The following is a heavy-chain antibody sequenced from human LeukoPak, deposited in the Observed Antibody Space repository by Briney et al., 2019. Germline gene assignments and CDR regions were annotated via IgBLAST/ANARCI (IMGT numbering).Heavy chain of an antibody. Sequence: LETLSLTCTVSGGSISSHYWSWIRQPPGKGLEWIGYIYLYNSVSTNYNPSLKSRVTISVDTSKNQFSLKLTSVTAADTAVYYCARSIRFDSWGQGSLVTVSA. CDR1: GGSISSHY. J-gene: IGHJ5*01. CDR2: IYLYNSVST. CDR3: ARSIRFDS. V-gene: IGHV4-59*11.